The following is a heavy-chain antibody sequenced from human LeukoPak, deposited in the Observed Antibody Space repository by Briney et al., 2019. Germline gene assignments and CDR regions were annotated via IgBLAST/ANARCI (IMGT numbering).Heavy chain of an antibody. CDR3: AVRGSGSYYNAHRTSAYYFDY. Sequence: GGSLRLSCAASGFTFSSYGMHWVRQAPGKGLEWVAFTRYDGSNKYYADSVKGRFTISRDNSKNTLYLQMNSLRAEDTAVYYCAVRGSGSYYNAHRTSAYYFDYWGQGTLVTVSS. D-gene: IGHD3-10*01. CDR2: TRYDGSNK. V-gene: IGHV3-30*02. J-gene: IGHJ4*02. CDR1: GFTFSSYG.